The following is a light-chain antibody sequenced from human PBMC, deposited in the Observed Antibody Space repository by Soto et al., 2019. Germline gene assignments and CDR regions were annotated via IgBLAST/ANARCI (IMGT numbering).Light chain of an antibody. CDR3: TSYIHRRTLVV. Sequence: QSALTQPASVSGSPGQSITISCTGTSIDVGGYNYVSWYQHHPGKAPKLMIYGVTNRPSGVSIRFSGSKSGNTASLTISGLQPDDEADYYCTSYIHRRTLVVFGGGTKLTV. CDR2: GVT. V-gene: IGLV2-14*01. J-gene: IGLJ2*01. CDR1: SIDVGGYNY.